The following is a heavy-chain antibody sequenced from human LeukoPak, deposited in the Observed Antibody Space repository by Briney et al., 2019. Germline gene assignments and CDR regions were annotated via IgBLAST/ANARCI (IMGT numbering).Heavy chain of an antibody. Sequence: PSETLSLTCAVYGGSFSGYYWSWIRQPPGKGLEWIGEINHSGSTNYNPSLKRRVTISVDTSKNQFSLKLSSVTAADTAVYYCARAGRTKYYYGSGSPQGNWFDPWGQGTLVTVSS. J-gene: IGHJ5*02. CDR3: ARAGRTKYYYGSGSPQGNWFDP. CDR2: INHSGST. D-gene: IGHD3-10*01. V-gene: IGHV4-34*01. CDR1: GGSFSGYY.